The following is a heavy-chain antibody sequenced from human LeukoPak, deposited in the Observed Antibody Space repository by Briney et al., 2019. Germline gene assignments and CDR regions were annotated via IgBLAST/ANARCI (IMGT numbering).Heavy chain of an antibody. V-gene: IGHV4-59*08. CDR2: IYYSGST. D-gene: IGHD3-3*01. CDR3: ARRSRSSLEWLLYMAFDI. CDR1: GGSISSYY. Sequence: SETLSLTCTVSGGSISSYYWSWIRQPPGKGLEWIGYIYYSGSTNYNPSLKSRVTISVDTSKNQFSLKLSSVTAADTAVYYCARRSRSSLEWLLYMAFDIWGQGTMVTVSS. J-gene: IGHJ3*02.